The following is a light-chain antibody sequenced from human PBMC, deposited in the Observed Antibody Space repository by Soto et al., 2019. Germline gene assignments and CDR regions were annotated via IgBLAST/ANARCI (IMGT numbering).Light chain of an antibody. CDR3: QQYGSSGT. J-gene: IGKJ1*01. Sequence: EIVLTQSPGTLSLSPGERATLSCRASQSVSNNYLAWYQQKHGQAPRLLIYGASNRATGMPDRFSGSGSGTDFTLTISRLEPGDFAVYYCQQYGSSGTVGQGTKVESK. CDR1: QSVSNNY. V-gene: IGKV3-20*01. CDR2: GAS.